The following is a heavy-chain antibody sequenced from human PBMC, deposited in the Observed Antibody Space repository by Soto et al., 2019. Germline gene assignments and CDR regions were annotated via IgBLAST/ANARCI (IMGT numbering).Heavy chain of an antibody. D-gene: IGHD3-10*01. CDR2: VHHSWGS. CDR1: GGSISSYY. J-gene: IGHJ6*02. Sequence: QVQLQESGPGLVKPSETLSLSCTVSGGSISSYYWSWFLQSPGKRMEWIGYVHHSWGSSYNPSLHSRVAISLDTSKSQFSLKVTSVTATDTAVYYCARQGFGPLHGLVDVWGQGTTVTVSS. V-gene: IGHV4-59*08. CDR3: ARQGFGPLHGLVDV.